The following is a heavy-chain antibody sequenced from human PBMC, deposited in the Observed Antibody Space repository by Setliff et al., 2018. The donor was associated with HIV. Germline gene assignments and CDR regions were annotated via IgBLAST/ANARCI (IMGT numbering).Heavy chain of an antibody. CDR2: IYHSGTT. CDR3: ARRSGYAEDY. J-gene: IGHJ4*02. D-gene: IGHD5-12*01. CDR1: GGSIINTRYY. Sequence: SETLSLTCTVSGGSIINTRYYWGWMRQTPGKGLEWIGRIYHSGTTYYNPSLKSRVTISVDTSKNQFSLKLSSVTAADTAVYYCARRSGYAEDYWGQGTLVTVSS. V-gene: IGHV4-39*01.